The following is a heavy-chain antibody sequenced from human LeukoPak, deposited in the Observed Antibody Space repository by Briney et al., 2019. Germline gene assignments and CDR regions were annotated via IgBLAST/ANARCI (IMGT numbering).Heavy chain of an antibody. CDR2: INHSGST. CDR3: ARPRGYDYGDYFDY. D-gene: IGHD4-17*01. Sequence: SETLSLTCAVYGGSFSGYYWSWIRQPPGKGLEWIGEINHSGSTNYNPSLKSRVTISVDTSKNQFSLKLSSVTAADTAVYYCARPRGYDYGDYFDYWGQGTLVTVSS. CDR1: GGSFSGYY. V-gene: IGHV4-34*01. J-gene: IGHJ4*02.